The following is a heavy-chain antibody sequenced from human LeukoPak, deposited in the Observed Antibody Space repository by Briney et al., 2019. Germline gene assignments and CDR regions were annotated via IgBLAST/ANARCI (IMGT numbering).Heavy chain of an antibody. V-gene: IGHV3-30-3*01. CDR2: ISYDGSNK. CDR3: AREAPQTGDWYLDL. D-gene: IGHD7-27*01. Sequence: HPGGSLRLSCAASGFTFSSYAMHWVRQAPGKGLEWVAVISYDGSNKYHADSVKGRFTISRDNSKNTLYLQMNSLRAEDTAVYYCAREAPQTGDWYLDLWGRGTLVTVSS. J-gene: IGHJ2*01. CDR1: GFTFSSYA.